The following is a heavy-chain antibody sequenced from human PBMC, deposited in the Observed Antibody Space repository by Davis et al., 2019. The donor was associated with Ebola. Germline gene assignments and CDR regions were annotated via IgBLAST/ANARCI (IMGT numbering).Heavy chain of an antibody. J-gene: IGHJ5*02. Sequence: ASVKVSCKASGYAFTSYYMHWVRQAPGQGLEWMGIINPSGGSTSYAQKFQGRVTMTRDTSTSTVYMELSSLRSEDTAVYYCARDISYCSGGSCYSSYWFDPWGQGTLVTVSS. CDR3: ARDISYCSGGSCYSSYWFDP. V-gene: IGHV1-46*01. D-gene: IGHD2-15*01. CDR1: GYAFTSYY. CDR2: INPSGGST.